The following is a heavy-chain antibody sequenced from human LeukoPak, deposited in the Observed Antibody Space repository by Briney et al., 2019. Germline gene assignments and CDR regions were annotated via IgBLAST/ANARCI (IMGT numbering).Heavy chain of an antibody. CDR3: ARGISMGRILTGYY. Sequence: PSETLSLTCTVSGGSISSSSYYWGWIRQPPGKGLEWIGSIYYSGSTYYNPSLKSRVTISVDTSKNQFSLKLSSVTAADTAVYYCARGISMGRILTGYYWGQGTLVTVSS. CDR1: GGSISSSSYY. CDR2: IYYSGST. J-gene: IGHJ4*02. V-gene: IGHV4-39*01. D-gene: IGHD3-9*01.